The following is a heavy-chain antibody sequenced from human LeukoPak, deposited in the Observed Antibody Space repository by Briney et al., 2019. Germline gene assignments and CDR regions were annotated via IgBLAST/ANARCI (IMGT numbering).Heavy chain of an antibody. CDR1: KFTFSSYV. J-gene: IGHJ5*02. CDR2: ISSGGDST. CDR3: VSEPDDNWFDP. V-gene: IGHV3-23*01. D-gene: IGHD1-14*01. Sequence: GGSLRLSCAASKFTFSSYVMSWVRQAPGKGLEWVSGISSGGDSTYYADSVKGRFTISRDNSKNTLFLQVNSLRAEDTAVYYCVSEPDDNWFDPWGQGTLVTVSS.